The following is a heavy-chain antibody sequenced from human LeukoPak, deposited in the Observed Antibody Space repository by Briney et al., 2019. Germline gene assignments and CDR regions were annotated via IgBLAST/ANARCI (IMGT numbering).Heavy chain of an antibody. CDR1: GGSISSYY. D-gene: IGHD5-12*01. J-gene: IGHJ4*02. CDR2: IYYSGST. V-gene: IGHV4-59*01. Sequence: SETLSLTCTVSGGSISSYYWSWIRQPPGKGLEWIGYIYYSGSTNYNPSLKSRVTISVDTSKNQFSLKLSSVTAADAAVYYCARDRWIFDYWGQGTLVTVSS. CDR3: ARDRWIFDY.